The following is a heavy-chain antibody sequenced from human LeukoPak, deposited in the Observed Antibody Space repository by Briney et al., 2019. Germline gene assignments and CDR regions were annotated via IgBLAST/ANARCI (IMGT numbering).Heavy chain of an antibody. CDR3: ARGHTMIAFG. CDR2: INQHGSET. V-gene: IGHV3-7*04. D-gene: IGHD3-22*01. Sequence: GGSLRLSCEVSGFSFSTYWMTWVRQAPGKGLEWVANINQHGSETYYVDSVKGRFIISRDNAKNSLYLQMNSLRGEDTAVYYCARGHTMIAFGGGQGTLVTVSS. CDR1: GFSFSTYW. J-gene: IGHJ4*02.